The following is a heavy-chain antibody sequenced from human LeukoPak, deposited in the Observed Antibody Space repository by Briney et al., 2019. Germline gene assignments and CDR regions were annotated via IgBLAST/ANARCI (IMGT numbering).Heavy chain of an antibody. CDR2: VHLDGRT. CDR1: GGSISSTNW. J-gene: IGHJ4*02. CDR3: ARAGSPFRPLDY. D-gene: IGHD2/OR15-2a*01. V-gene: IGHV4-4*02. Sequence: SGTLSLICGVSGGSISSTNWWTWVRQPPGRGLEWIGEVHLDGRTNYNPSLQSRLTMSVDFSENHISLKLTSVTAADTAVYYCARAGSPFRPLDYSRQGTLVTVSS.